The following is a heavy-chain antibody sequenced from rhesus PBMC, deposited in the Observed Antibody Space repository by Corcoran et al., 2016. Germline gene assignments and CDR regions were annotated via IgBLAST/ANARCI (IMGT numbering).Heavy chain of an antibody. V-gene: IGHV3S5*01. D-gene: IGHD1-26*01. CDR1: GFTFSSYG. CDR2: ISNGGGST. J-gene: IGHJ4*01. CDR3: AKRGATEGGIDY. Sequence: EVQLVESGGGLVQPGGSLRLSCAASGFTFSSYGMSWVRQAPGKGLEWVSYISNGGGSTYYAESGKGRFTISRDNSKNTLSLQMNSLRAEDTAVDYCAKRGATEGGIDYWGQGVLVTVSS.